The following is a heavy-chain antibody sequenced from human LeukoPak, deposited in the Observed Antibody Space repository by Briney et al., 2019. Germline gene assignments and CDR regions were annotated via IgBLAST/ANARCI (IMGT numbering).Heavy chain of an antibody. Sequence: SETLSLTCTVSGGSISTYYWSWIRQPAGKGLEWIGRVYTSGSSNYNPSLKSRVTMSVDTSKNQFSLKLTSVTAADTAVYYCARNRDYWGQGTRVTVSS. D-gene: IGHD1-14*01. CDR2: VYTSGSS. J-gene: IGHJ4*02. CDR3: ARNRDY. V-gene: IGHV4-4*07. CDR1: GGSISTYY.